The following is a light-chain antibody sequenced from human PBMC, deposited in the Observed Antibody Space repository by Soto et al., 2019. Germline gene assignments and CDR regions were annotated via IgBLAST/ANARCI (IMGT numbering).Light chain of an antibody. CDR2: GAS. Sequence: EIVLTQSPGTLSLSPGERATLSCRASQSVSSIYLAWYQQKPGQAPRLLIYGASSRATGIPDRFSGSGSGTDFTLTISSLEPEDFAVYYCQQYGGSPQTFGQGTKVEIK. CDR1: QSVSSIY. V-gene: IGKV3-20*01. J-gene: IGKJ1*01. CDR3: QQYGGSPQT.